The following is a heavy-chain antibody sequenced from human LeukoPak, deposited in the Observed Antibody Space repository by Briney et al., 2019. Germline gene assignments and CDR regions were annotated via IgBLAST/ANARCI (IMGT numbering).Heavy chain of an antibody. CDR1: GGSISSSSYY. CDR2: IYYSGST. D-gene: IGHD5-24*01. Sequence: SETLSLTCTVSGGSISSSSYYWGWIRQPPGKGLEWIGSIYYSGSTYYNPSLKSRVTISVDTSKNQFSLKLSSVTAADTAVYYCARENGYKYDYWGQGTLVTVSS. CDR3: ARENGYKYDY. V-gene: IGHV4-39*02. J-gene: IGHJ4*02.